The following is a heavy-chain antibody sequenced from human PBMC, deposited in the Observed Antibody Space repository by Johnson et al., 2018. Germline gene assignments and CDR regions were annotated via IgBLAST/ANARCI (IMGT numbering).Heavy chain of an antibody. D-gene: IGHD4-23*01. CDR3: AKYHDGNSGAFDI. CDR2: ISYDVSNK. V-gene: IGHV3-30*18. Sequence: VQLVESGGGVVQXGRSLRLXCAASGFSFSNYGMHWVRQAPGKGLEWVAVISYDVSNKYYADSVKGRFTISRDNSKNTLYLQMNSLRTQDTAVYYSAKYHDGNSGAFDIWGQGTMVTVSS. J-gene: IGHJ3*02. CDR1: GFSFSNYG.